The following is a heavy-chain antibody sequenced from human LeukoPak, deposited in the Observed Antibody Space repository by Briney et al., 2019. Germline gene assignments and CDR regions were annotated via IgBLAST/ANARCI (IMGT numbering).Heavy chain of an antibody. CDR2: ISGSGDNT. CDR1: GITFINYG. J-gene: IGHJ4*02. D-gene: IGHD3-10*01. V-gene: IGHV3-23*01. CDR3: ARGITMLRGVISYFDY. Sequence: GGSLRLSCITSGITFINYGMSWVRQAPGKGLEWVSGISGSGDNTYYADSVKGRFTISRDNSKNTVYLQMNSLRAEDTAVYYCARGITMLRGVISYFDYWGQGTLVTVSS.